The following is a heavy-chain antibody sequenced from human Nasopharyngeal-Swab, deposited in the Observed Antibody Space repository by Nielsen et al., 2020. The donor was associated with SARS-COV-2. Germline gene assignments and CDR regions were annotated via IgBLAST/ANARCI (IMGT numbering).Heavy chain of an antibody. V-gene: IGHV3-21*01. D-gene: IGHD2-15*01. CDR2: ISSSSSYI. Sequence: GGSLRLFCAASGFTFSSYSMNWVRQAPGKGLEWVSSISSSSSYIYYADSVKGRFTISRDNAKNSLYLQMNSLRAEDTAVYYCARGDIVVVVAATHDDYWGQGTLVTVSS. CDR3: ARGDIVVVVAATHDDY. CDR1: GFTFSSYS. J-gene: IGHJ4*02.